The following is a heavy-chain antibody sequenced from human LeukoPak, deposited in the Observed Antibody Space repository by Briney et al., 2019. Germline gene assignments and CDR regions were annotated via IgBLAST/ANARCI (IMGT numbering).Heavy chain of an antibody. Sequence: AGGSLRLSCAASGFTFSSYSVNWVRQAPGKGLEWVSSISSSSSYIYYADSVKGRFTISRDNAKNSLYLQMNSLRAEDTAVYYCARKSRLDLDYWGQGTLVTVSS. D-gene: IGHD5/OR15-5a*01. CDR1: GFTFSSYS. CDR2: ISSSSSYI. J-gene: IGHJ4*02. CDR3: ARKSRLDLDY. V-gene: IGHV3-21*01.